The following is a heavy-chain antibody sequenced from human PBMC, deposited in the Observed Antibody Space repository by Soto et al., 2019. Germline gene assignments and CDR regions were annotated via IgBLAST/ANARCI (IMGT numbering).Heavy chain of an antibody. CDR1: GFTFSSYA. V-gene: IGHV3-30-3*01. Sequence: QVQLVESGGGVVQPGRSLRLSCAASGFTFSSYAMHWVRQAPGKGLEWVAVISYDRGNKYYADSVKGRFTISRDNSKNTLFLQINSLRADDTAVYYCARPDYGSGSYPDYRGQGTLVTVSS. D-gene: IGHD3-10*01. CDR2: ISYDRGNK. CDR3: ARPDYGSGSYPDY. J-gene: IGHJ4*02.